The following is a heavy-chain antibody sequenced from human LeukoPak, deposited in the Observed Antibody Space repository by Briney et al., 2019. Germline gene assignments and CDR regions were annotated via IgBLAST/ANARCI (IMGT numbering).Heavy chain of an antibody. Sequence: KPSETLSLTCAVYGGSFSGYYWSWIRQPPGKGLEWIGFIYRSGSTYYSPSLKSRVTISVDRSKTQFSLELTSVTAADTAVYFCARSRRGYWYFDLWGRGTLVSVSS. CDR3: ARSRRGYWYFDL. J-gene: IGHJ2*01. CDR2: IYRSGST. CDR1: GGSFSGYY. V-gene: IGHV4-34*01. D-gene: IGHD3-16*01.